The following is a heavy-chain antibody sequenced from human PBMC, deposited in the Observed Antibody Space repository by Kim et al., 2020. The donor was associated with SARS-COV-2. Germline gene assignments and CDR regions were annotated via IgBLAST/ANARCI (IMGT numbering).Heavy chain of an antibody. CDR2: ISYDGSNK. Sequence: GGSLRLSCAASGFTFSSYAMHWVRQAPGKGLEWVAVISYDGSNKYYADSVKGRFTISRDNSKNTLYLQMNSLRAEDTAVYYCAREWSPYYFDYWGQGTLVTVSS. D-gene: IGHD2-8*01. CDR1: GFTFSSYA. J-gene: IGHJ4*02. V-gene: IGHV3-30*04. CDR3: AREWSPYYFDY.